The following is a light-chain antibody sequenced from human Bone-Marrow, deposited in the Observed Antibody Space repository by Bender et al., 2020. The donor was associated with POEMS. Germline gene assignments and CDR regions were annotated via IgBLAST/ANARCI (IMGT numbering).Light chain of an antibody. Sequence: QSALTQPPSASGSPGQSVTVSCTGTSSDVGAYESVSWFQHHPGKAPKLMIYEVSNRPSGVSNRFSGSKSGNTASLTISGLQAEDEADYYCSSYTSISTWLFGGGTKLTVL. J-gene: IGLJ3*02. CDR1: SSDVGAYES. V-gene: IGLV2-14*01. CDR3: SSYTSISTWL. CDR2: EVS.